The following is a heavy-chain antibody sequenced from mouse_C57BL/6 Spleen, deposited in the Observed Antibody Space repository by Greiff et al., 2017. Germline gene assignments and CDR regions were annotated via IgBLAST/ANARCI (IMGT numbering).Heavy chain of an antibody. J-gene: IGHJ4*01. D-gene: IGHD4-1*01. CDR1: GFTFTDYY. Sequence: EVQVVESGGGLVQPGGSLSLSCAASGFTFTDYYMSWVRQPPGQALEWLGFIRNKANGYTTEYSASVQGRFTISRDNSQSILYLQMNALRAEDSATYYCARYLGPYYARDYWGQGTSVTVSS. CDR3: ARYLGPYYARDY. V-gene: IGHV7-3*01. CDR2: IRNKANGYTT.